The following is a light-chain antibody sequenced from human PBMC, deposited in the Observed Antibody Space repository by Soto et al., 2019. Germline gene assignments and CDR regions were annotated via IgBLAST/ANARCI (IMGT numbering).Light chain of an antibody. CDR1: QSLGRY. Sequence: EIVLTQSPATLSVSPGERATLSCRASQSLGRYLAWYQQKPGQAPSLIIYAASNRAAGIPVRFSGSGSGTDFPLTISSLAPEDYAVYYCQQSINWPTFGQGTKVDI. CDR3: QQSINWPT. CDR2: AAS. J-gene: IGKJ1*01. V-gene: IGKV3-11*01.